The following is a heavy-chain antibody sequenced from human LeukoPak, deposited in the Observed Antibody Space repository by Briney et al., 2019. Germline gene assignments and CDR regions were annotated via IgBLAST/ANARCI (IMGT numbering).Heavy chain of an antibody. CDR3: AKDPTYYYGSGSGIDY. D-gene: IGHD3-10*01. J-gene: IGHJ4*02. CDR1: GFTFSSYS. Sequence: GESLRLSCAASGFTFSSYSMNWVRQAPGKGLEWVSAISGSGGSTYYADSVKGRFTISRDNSKNTLYLQMNSLRAEDTAVYYCAKDPTYYYGSGSGIDYWGQGTLVTVSS. CDR2: ISGSGGST. V-gene: IGHV3-23*01.